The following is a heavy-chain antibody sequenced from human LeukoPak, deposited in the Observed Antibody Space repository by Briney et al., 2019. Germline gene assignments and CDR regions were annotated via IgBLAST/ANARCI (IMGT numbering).Heavy chain of an antibody. CDR1: GFTFSGCA. V-gene: IGHV3-30*04. J-gene: IGHJ4*02. Sequence: GGSLRLSCATSGFTFSGCAMHWVRQAPGKGLEWVAVVSYDGIIKYYADSLKGRFTISRDNSKNTLYLQMNSLRTEDTAMYYCATGGGLATEIDYWGQGTLVTVSS. D-gene: IGHD3-16*01. CDR2: VSYDGIIK. CDR3: ATGGGLATEIDY.